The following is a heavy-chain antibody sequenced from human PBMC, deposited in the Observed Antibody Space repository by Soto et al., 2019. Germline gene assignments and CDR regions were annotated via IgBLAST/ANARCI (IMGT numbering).Heavy chain of an antibody. CDR2: IYPRGGTT. CDR1: GYNFTSHY. Sequence: ASVKVSCKASGYNFTSHYMHWVRQAPGQGLESMGIIYPRGGTTIYAQKFQGRATMTRDTSTHTFYMELSSLRSEDTAMYYCARVGYSSTGRTFHYHGLDVWGQGTTVTVSS. V-gene: IGHV1-46*01. CDR3: ARVGYSSTGRTFHYHGLDV. J-gene: IGHJ6*02. D-gene: IGHD3-22*01.